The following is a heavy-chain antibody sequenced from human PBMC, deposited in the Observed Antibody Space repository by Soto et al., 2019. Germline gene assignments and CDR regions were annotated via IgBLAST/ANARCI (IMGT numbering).Heavy chain of an antibody. J-gene: IGHJ4*02. CDR1: GYTFHNYG. CDR3: ARDGVPIAGRSGFFDN. D-gene: IGHD6-19*01. Sequence: GASVKVSCKASGYTFHNYGVNWVRQAPGHGLEWMGRISAYNYNSHYAQNFEGRVTMTTDTSTSTAHMELRSLRSDDTAIYYCARDGVPIAGRSGFFDNWGPGTPVTVSS. CDR2: ISAYNYNS. V-gene: IGHV1-18*01.